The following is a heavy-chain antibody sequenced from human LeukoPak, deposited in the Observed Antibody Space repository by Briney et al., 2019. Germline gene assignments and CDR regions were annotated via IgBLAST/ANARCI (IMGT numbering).Heavy chain of an antibody. CDR1: GFTFSSYW. J-gene: IGHJ4*02. CDR3: AREGGGLDY. D-gene: IGHD3-16*01. CDR2: VKHDGSEK. V-gene: IGHV3-7*01. Sequence: GGSLRLSCAASGFTFSSYWMSWVRQAPGKGLEWVGNVKHDGSEKYYVDSVKGRFTISRDNAKNSLYLQMNSLRAEDTAVYYCAREGGGLDYWGQGTLVTVSS.